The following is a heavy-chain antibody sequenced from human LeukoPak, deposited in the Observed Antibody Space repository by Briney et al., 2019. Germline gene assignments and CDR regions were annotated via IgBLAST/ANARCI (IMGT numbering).Heavy chain of an antibody. D-gene: IGHD2-8*01. CDR1: GYTFTGYY. V-gene: IGHV1-2*02. CDR2: INPNSGGT. Sequence: ASVKVSCKASGYTFTGYYMHWVRQAPGQGLEWMGWINPNSGGTNYAQKFQGRVTMTRDTSISTAYMGLSRLRSDDTAVYYCAREWMVYAIGFLYGMDVWGQGTTVTVSS. J-gene: IGHJ6*02. CDR3: AREWMVYAIGFLYGMDV.